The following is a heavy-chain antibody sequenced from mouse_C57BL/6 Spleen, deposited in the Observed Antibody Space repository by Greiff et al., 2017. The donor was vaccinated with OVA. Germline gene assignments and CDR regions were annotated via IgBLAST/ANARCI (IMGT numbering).Heavy chain of an antibody. J-gene: IGHJ2*01. CDR1: GYSITSGYY. V-gene: IGHV3-6*01. CDR2: ISYDGSN. Sequence: EVQLQQSGPGLVKPSQSLSLTCSVTGYSITSGYYWNWIRQFPGNKLEWMGYISYDGSNNYNPSLKNRISITRDTSKNQFFLKLNSVTTEDTATYYCAREGYYGSNYFDYWGQGTTLTVSS. CDR3: AREGYYGSNYFDY. D-gene: IGHD1-1*01.